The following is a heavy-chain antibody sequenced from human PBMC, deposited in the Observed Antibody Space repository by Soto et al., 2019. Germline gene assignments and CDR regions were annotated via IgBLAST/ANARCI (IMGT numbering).Heavy chain of an antibody. J-gene: IGHJ5*02. Sequence: ASVKASCKASGYTFTSYAMHWVRQAPGQRLEWMGWINAGNGNTKYSQKFQGRVTITRDTSASTAYMELSSLRSEDTAVYYCARGPSSKVGYDWFDPWGQGTLVTVSS. CDR3: ARGPSSKVGYDWFDP. CDR2: INAGNGNT. V-gene: IGHV1-3*01. D-gene: IGHD5-12*01. CDR1: GYTFTSYA.